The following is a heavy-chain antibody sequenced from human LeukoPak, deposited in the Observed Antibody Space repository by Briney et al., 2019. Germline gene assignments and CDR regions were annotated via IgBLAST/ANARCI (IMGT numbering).Heavy chain of an antibody. CDR1: GYSISSGYY. CDR3: ALSPLGAAGTWSGLFDY. D-gene: IGHD6-13*01. CDR2: ISPSGST. Sequence: SETLSLTCAVSGYSISSGYYWGWIRQPPGKGLEWIGSISPSGSTFYNPSLKSRVTISVDTSKNQFSLKLRSVTAADTAVYYCALSPLGAAGTWSGLFDYSGQGTLVTVSS. V-gene: IGHV4-38-2*01. J-gene: IGHJ4*02.